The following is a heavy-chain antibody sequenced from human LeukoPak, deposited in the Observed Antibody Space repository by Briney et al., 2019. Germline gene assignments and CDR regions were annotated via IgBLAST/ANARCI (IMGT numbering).Heavy chain of an antibody. V-gene: IGHV3-74*01. CDR3: ARDGGLWFGELYPDY. CDR2: INSDGSST. D-gene: IGHD3-10*01. CDR1: GFTFSSYW. J-gene: IGHJ4*02. Sequence: GGSLRLSCAASGFTFSSYWMHWVRQAPGKGLVWVSRINSDGSSTSYADSVKGRFTISRDNAKNTLYLQTKSLRAEDTAVYYCARDGGLWFGELYPDYWGQGTLVTVSS.